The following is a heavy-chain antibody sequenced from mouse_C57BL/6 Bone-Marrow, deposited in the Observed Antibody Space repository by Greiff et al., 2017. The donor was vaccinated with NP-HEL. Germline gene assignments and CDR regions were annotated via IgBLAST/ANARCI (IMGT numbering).Heavy chain of an antibody. CDR3: TRQGPSWFAY. D-gene: IGHD3-3*01. CDR1: GFTFSSYA. V-gene: IGHV5-9-1*02. J-gene: IGHJ3*01. Sequence: EVMLVESGEGLVKPGGSLKLSCAASGFTFSSYAMSWVRQTPEKRLEWVAYISSGGDYIYYADTVKGRFTISRDNARNTLYLQMSSLKSEDTAMYYCTRQGPSWFAYWGQGTLVTVSA. CDR2: ISSGGDYI.